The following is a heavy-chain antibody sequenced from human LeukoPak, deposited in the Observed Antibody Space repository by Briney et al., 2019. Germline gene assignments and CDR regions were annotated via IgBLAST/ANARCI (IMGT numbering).Heavy chain of an antibody. CDR2: IKPDGSEK. V-gene: IGHV3-7*01. CDR3: AREFNSFLADCSGGQCLFMS. J-gene: IGHJ4*02. CDR1: GFTFSSYA. D-gene: IGHD2-15*01. Sequence: GGSLRLSCAASGFTFSSYAMSWVRQAPGKGLEWVANIKPDGSEKYYADSVKGRFTISRDNTKNSLSLQMNSLRAEDTAMYYCAREFNSFLADCSGGQCLFMSWGQGILVTVSS.